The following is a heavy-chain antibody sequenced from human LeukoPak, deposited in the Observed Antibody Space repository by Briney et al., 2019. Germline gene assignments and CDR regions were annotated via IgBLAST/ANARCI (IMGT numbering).Heavy chain of an antibody. J-gene: IGHJ4*02. CDR3: AKDIVVVPAAIDY. D-gene: IGHD2-2*01. CDR2: ISGSGGST. Sequence: GASLRLSCAASGFSFNSYPMHWVRQAPGKGLEWVSAISGSGGSTYYADSVKGRFTISRDNSKNTLYLQMNSLRAEDTAVYYCAKDIVVVPAAIDYWGQGTLVTVSS. CDR1: GFSFNSYP. V-gene: IGHV3-23*01.